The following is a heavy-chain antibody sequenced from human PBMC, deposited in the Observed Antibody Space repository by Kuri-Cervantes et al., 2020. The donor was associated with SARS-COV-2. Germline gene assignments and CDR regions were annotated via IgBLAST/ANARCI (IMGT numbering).Heavy chain of an antibody. V-gene: IGHV3-48*02. CDR3: ARGYCSSSSCPPYYYYGIDV. J-gene: IGHJ6*02. CDR1: GFTFSGYS. CDR2: ISSSSSTI. Sequence: GGSLRLSCAASGFTFSGYSMNWVRQAPGKGLERVSYISSSSSTIYYADSVKGRFTISRDNAKNSLYLQMNSLREEDTAVYYCARGYCSSSSCPPYYYYGIDVWGQGTTVTVSS. D-gene: IGHD2-2*01.